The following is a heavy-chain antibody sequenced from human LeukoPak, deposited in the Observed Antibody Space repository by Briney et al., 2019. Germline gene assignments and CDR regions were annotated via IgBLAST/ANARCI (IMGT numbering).Heavy chain of an antibody. D-gene: IGHD3-10*01. CDR1: GFTFSSYG. CDR2: IRYDGSNK. V-gene: IGHV3-30*02. Sequence: GGSLRLSCAASGFTFSSYGMHWVRQAPGKGLEWVAFIRYDGSNKYYADSVKGRFTISRDNSKNTLYLQMNSLRAEDTAVYYCAKDILWFGELLRNWFGPWGQGTLVTVSS. J-gene: IGHJ5*02. CDR3: AKDILWFGELLRNWFGP.